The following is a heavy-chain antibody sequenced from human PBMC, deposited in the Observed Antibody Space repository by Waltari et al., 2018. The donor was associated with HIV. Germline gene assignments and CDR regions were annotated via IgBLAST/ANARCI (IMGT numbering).Heavy chain of an antibody. Sequence: QVQLQESGPGLVKSSQTLSLTCTVSGGSISSGNYYWNWIRQHPGKGLEWIGYIQHSGSTYYNPSLKSRVSISVNTSKNQFSLNLTSVTAADTAVYYCARVSDSYGTVFEYWGQGTLVSVSS. CDR1: GGSISSGNYY. J-gene: IGHJ4*02. CDR2: IQHSGST. D-gene: IGHD3-10*01. CDR3: ARVSDSYGTVFEY. V-gene: IGHV4-31*03.